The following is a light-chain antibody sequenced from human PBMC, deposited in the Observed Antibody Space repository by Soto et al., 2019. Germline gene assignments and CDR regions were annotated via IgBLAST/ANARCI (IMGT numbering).Light chain of an antibody. CDR2: SND. CDR3: ATWDQSLNGVV. Sequence: QSVLVQPPSASGTPGQKVTIFCSGTIFNIASHPVNRYQRLPGTAPKLLIHSNDQRPSGVPDRFSGSKSGTSASLALSGLQSDDEADYYCATWDQSLNGVVFGGGTKVTVL. J-gene: IGLJ3*02. CDR1: IFNIASHP. V-gene: IGLV1-44*01.